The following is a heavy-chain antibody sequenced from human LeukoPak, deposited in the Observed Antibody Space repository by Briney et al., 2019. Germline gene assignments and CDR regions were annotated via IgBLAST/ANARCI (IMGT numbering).Heavy chain of an antibody. CDR2: IYYSGST. J-gene: IGHJ6*02. Sequence: SETLSLTCTVSGGSISSSSYYWGWIRQPPGKGLEWLGSIYYSGSTYYNPSLKSRVTISVDTSKNQFSLKLSSVTAADTAVYYCARLTPRVDTAMADYYYYYGMDVWGQGTTVTVSS. CDR1: GGSISSSSYY. D-gene: IGHD5-18*01. CDR3: ARLTPRVDTAMADYYYYYGMDV. V-gene: IGHV4-39*01.